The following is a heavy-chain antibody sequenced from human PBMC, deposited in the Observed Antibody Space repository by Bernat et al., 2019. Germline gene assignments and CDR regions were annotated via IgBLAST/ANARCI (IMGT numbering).Heavy chain of an antibody. Sequence: EVQLVESGGGLVQPGGSLRLSCAASGFTFSSYEMNWVRQAPGRGLEWLSYIDSSGGIIYQADSVKGRFTISRDNSKNTLYLQMNSLRAEDTAVYYCAKDRAAMVWETAFDIWGQGTMVTVSS. CDR2: IDSSGGII. D-gene: IGHD5-18*01. CDR1: GFTFSSYE. V-gene: IGHV3-48*03. CDR3: AKDRAAMVWETAFDI. J-gene: IGHJ3*02.